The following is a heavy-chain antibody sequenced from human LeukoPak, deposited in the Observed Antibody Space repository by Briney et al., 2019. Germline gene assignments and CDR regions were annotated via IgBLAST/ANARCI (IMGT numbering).Heavy chain of an antibody. Sequence: GGSLRLSCAASGFTFSSYSMNWVRQAPGKGLEWVSYISSSSSTIYYADSVKGRFTISRDNAKNSLYLQMNSLRAEDAAVYYCAREVSPFDYWGQGTLVTVSS. D-gene: IGHD3-22*01. CDR1: GFTFSSYS. J-gene: IGHJ4*02. CDR3: AREVSPFDY. V-gene: IGHV3-48*04. CDR2: ISSSSSTI.